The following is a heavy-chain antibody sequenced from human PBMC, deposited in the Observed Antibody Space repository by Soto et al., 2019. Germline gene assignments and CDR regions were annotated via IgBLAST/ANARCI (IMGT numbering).Heavy chain of an antibody. Sequence: GGSLRLSCAASGFTFSGYWMTWVRQAPGKGPEWVANINEDGSEIYYLDSVKGRFTVSRDNAKSSVYLQLNSLRVEDTAVYYCAVRYRAYGGQGTLVTVSS. D-gene: IGHD2-2*02. V-gene: IGHV3-7*01. CDR2: INEDGSEI. CDR1: GFTFSGYW. J-gene: IGHJ4*02. CDR3: AVRYRAY.